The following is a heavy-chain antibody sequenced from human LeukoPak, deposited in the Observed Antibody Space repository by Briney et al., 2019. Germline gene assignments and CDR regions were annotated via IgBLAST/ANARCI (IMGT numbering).Heavy chain of an antibody. D-gene: IGHD3-3*01. Sequence: GGSLRLSCAASGFTFSSYAMSWVRQAPGKGLEWVSTISGSGGSTDYADSVKGRFTISRDNSKNTLYLQMDSLGAEDTAEYYCATMGYDFWSGYWPDYWGQGTLVIVSS. J-gene: IGHJ4*02. CDR2: ISGSGGST. CDR1: GFTFSSYA. V-gene: IGHV3-23*01. CDR3: ATMGYDFWSGYWPDY.